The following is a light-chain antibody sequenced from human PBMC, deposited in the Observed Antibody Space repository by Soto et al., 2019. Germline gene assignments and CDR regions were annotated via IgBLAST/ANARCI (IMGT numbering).Light chain of an antibody. CDR3: QQRSNWRGT. J-gene: IGKJ1*01. CDR1: QSVSSY. CDR2: DAS. Sequence: EIVLTQSPATLSLSPGEGATLSCRASQSVSSYLAWYQQKPGQAPMLLIYDASNRATGIPARFSGRGSGTKFTLTISSLEPEEFTVYYCQQRSNWRGTVVLGTKVEV. V-gene: IGKV3-11*01.